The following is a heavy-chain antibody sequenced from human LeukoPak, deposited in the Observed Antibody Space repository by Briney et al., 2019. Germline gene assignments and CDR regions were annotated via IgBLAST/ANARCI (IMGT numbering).Heavy chain of an antibody. CDR2: INHSGST. D-gene: IGHD3-3*02. CDR3: ARAPPVGDGHFYYYYYYMDV. Sequence: PSETLSLTCAVYGGSFSGYYWSWIRQPPGKGLEWIGEINHSGSTNYNPSLKSRVTISVDTSKNQFSLKLSSVTAADTAVYYCARAPPVGDGHFYYYYYYMDVWGKGTTVTVSS. V-gene: IGHV4-34*01. CDR1: GGSFSGYY. J-gene: IGHJ6*03.